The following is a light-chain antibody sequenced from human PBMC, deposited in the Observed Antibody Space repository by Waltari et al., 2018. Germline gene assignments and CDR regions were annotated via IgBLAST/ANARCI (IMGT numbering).Light chain of an antibody. J-gene: IGLJ3*02. CDR3: YSTDFSGHDRV. Sequence: SYELTQPPSVSVSPGQPARIPCSGDALSQNYAYWYQQKYGQAPVLVIYEDIKRPTGIPERFSGSSSGTTATLTISGAHVDDEADYYCYSTDFSGHDRVFGGGTKLTIL. V-gene: IGLV3-10*01. CDR1: ALSQNY. CDR2: EDI.